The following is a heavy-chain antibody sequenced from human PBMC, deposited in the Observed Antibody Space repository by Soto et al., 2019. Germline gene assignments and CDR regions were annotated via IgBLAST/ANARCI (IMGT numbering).Heavy chain of an antibody. CDR2: IDPSDSYT. Sequence: LGESLKISCKGSGYSFTSYWISWVRQMPGKGLEWMGRIDPSDSYTNYSPSFQGHVTISADKSISTAYLQWSSLKASDTAMYYCARRERYCSSTSCSYYYYYGMDVWGQGTTVTVSS. J-gene: IGHJ6*02. V-gene: IGHV5-10-1*01. CDR3: ARRERYCSSTSCSYYYYYGMDV. D-gene: IGHD2-2*01. CDR1: GYSFTSYW.